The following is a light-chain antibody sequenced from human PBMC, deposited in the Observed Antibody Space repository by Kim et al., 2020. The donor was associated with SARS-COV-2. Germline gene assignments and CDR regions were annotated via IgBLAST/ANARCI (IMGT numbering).Light chain of an antibody. J-gene: IGLJ2*01. CDR1: HIETRS. CDR2: SDS. Sequence: SYELTQPPSVSVAPGRTASISCGGNHIETRSVHWYQQKPGQAPVLVIYSDSDRPSGIPERFSGSNSGNTATLTISRVDAGDEADYYCQVWDSSSDLVVFGGGTQLTVL. CDR3: QVWDSSSDLVV. V-gene: IGLV3-21*04.